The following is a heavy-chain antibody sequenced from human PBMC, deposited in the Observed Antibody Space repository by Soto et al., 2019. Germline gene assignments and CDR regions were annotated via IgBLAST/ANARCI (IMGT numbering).Heavy chain of an antibody. D-gene: IGHD2-15*01. CDR3: ARGYCVGSSCSSAAGAFDI. CDR1: GFTFSTYD. Sequence: EVQLVESGGGLVQPGGSLRLSCAASGFTFSTYDMHWVRQPTGRGLEWVSAIGTLGDTYYSDSVKGRFTLSRENGENSLYLEMNSLSGGVTAVYYCARGYCVGSSCSSAAGAFDIWGQGTMVTVSS. CDR2: IGTLGDT. J-gene: IGHJ3*02. V-gene: IGHV3-13*01.